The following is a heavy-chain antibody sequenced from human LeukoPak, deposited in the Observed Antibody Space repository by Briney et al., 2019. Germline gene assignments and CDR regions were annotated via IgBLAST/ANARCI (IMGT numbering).Heavy chain of an antibody. CDR3: ASRGRYWFDP. Sequence: SETLSLTCTVSGGSISSGDYYWSWIRQPPGKGLGWIGYIYYSGSTHYNPSLKSRVTISVDTSKNQFSLKLSSVTAADTAVYYCASRGRYWFDPWGQGTLVTVSS. CDR1: GGSISSGDYY. J-gene: IGHJ5*02. CDR2: IYYSGST. V-gene: IGHV4-30-4*08.